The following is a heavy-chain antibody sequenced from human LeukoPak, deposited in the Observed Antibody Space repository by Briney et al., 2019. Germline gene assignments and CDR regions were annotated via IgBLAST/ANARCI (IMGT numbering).Heavy chain of an antibody. CDR1: GYTFTSYG. J-gene: IGHJ5*02. V-gene: IGHV1-18*01. CDR2: ISAYNGNT. D-gene: IGHD6-6*01. CDR3: ARVEILGSSSGGWFDP. Sequence: ASVKVSCKASGYTFTSYGISWVRQAPGQGLEWMGRISAYNGNTNYAQKLQGRVTMTTDTSTSTAYMELRSLRSDDTAVYYCARVEILGSSSGGWFDPWGQGTLVTVSS.